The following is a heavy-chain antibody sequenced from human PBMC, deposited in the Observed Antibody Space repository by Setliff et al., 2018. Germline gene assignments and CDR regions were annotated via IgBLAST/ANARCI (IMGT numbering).Heavy chain of an antibody. V-gene: IGHV4-59*01. Sequence: PSETLSLTCTVSGTSINTYYWTWIRQSPGKGLEWIGFVYSNGNKDYNPSLKSRVAFSVDTSQNHVSLKLSSVTPADTAVYYCARGGTYRYFDYWGQGALVTVSS. J-gene: IGHJ4*02. CDR1: GTSINTYY. CDR3: ARGGTYRYFDY. CDR2: VYSNGNK.